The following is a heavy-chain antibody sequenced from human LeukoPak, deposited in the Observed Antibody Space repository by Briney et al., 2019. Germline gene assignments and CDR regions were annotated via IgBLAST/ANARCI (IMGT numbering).Heavy chain of an antibody. J-gene: IGHJ4*02. CDR3: TRQWHTPSDY. CDR1: VFISNNYG. CDR2: INGDGRRT. D-gene: IGHD6-19*01. V-gene: IGHV3-74*01. Sequence: GGSLRLSCAASVFISNNYGMHWVPETLGGGRRWRSRINGDGRRTSYEYSVQGRFIISRDKAKNTLYLQMNSLRAEDTAVYYCTRQWHTPSDYWGQGTLVTVSS.